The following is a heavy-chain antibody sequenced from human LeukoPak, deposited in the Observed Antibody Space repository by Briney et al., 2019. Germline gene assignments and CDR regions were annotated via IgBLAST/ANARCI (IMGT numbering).Heavy chain of an antibody. J-gene: IGHJ4*02. CDR3: AKDGAMAAAGYYFDY. Sequence: GGSLRLSCAASAFTFRNYAMHWLRQAPGKGLEWVAVIASDGNDKHLADSVKGRFTISRDNSRNTLYLQMNSLRTEDTAVYYCAKDGAMAAAGYYFDYWGQGTPVTVSS. CDR1: AFTFRNYA. CDR2: IASDGNDK. V-gene: IGHV3-30*18. D-gene: IGHD6-13*01.